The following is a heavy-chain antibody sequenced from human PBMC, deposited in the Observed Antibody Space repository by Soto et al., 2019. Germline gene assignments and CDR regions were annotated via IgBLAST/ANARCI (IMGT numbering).Heavy chain of an antibody. V-gene: IGHV4-59*08. D-gene: IGHD6-19*01. J-gene: IGHJ6*03. Sequence: KTSETLSLTCTVSGGSLSSYYWSWIRQPPGKGLEWIGYIYYSGSTNYNPSLKSRVTISVDTSKNQFSLKLSSVTAADTAVYYCARRTGGYSSGWDPYYYYYMDVWGKGTTVTVXS. CDR2: IYYSGST. CDR3: ARRTGGYSSGWDPYYYYYMDV. CDR1: GGSLSSYY.